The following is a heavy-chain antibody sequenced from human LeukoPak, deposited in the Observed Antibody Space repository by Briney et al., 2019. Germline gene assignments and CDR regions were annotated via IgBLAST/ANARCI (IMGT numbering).Heavy chain of an antibody. CDR3: ARDLRTVTLYYYYGMDV. D-gene: IGHD4-17*01. Sequence: GGSLRLSCAASGFTFSSYVMHWVRQAQGRGLEWVAVISFDGTSKYYADSVKGRFTISRDNAKNSLYLQMNSLRAEDTAVYYCARDLRTVTLYYYYGMDVWGQGTTVTVSS. J-gene: IGHJ6*02. V-gene: IGHV3-30-3*01. CDR2: ISFDGTSK. CDR1: GFTFSSYV.